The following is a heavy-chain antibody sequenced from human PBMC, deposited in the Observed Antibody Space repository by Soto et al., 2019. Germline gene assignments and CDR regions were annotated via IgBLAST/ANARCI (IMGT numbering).Heavy chain of an antibody. CDR3: ARDGASIAADPHLYYYYGWDV. D-gene: IGHD6-13*01. CDR2: ISYDGSNK. V-gene: IGHV3-30-3*01. J-gene: IGHJ6*02. Sequence: QVQLVESGGGVVQPGRSLRLSCAAPGFTFSSYAMHWVRQAPGKGLERVAVISYDGSNKYYADSVKGRFTISRDNSKNTLYLQMNSLRAEDTAVYYCARDGASIAADPHLYYYYGWDVCGRGTTVTVSS. CDR1: GFTFSSYA.